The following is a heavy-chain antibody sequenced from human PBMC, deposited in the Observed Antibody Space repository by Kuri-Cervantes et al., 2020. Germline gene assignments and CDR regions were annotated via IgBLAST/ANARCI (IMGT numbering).Heavy chain of an antibody. CDR2: IWYDGSNK. J-gene: IGHJ4*02. V-gene: IGHV3-33*01. Sequence: GESLKISCAASGFTFSSYGMHWVRQAPGKGLEWVAVIWYDGSNKYYADSVKGRFTISRDNSENTLSLQMHSLRAEDTAIYYCARELGRGVISPYFDYWGQGTLVTVSS. D-gene: IGHD3-10*01. CDR3: ARELGRGVISPYFDY. CDR1: GFTFSSYG.